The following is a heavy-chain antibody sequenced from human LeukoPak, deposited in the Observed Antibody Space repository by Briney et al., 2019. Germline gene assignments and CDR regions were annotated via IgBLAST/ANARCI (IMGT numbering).Heavy chain of an antibody. CDR1: GGSFSGYY. CDR3: ATHSSPLSWFDP. V-gene: IGHV4-34*01. J-gene: IGHJ5*02. D-gene: IGHD6-13*01. CDR2: INHSGST. Sequence: SETLSLTCAVYGGSFSGYYWSWIGQPPGKGLEWIGEINHSGSTNYNPSLKSRVTISVDTSKNQFSLKLSSVTAADTAVYYCATHSSPLSWFDPWGQGTLVTVSS.